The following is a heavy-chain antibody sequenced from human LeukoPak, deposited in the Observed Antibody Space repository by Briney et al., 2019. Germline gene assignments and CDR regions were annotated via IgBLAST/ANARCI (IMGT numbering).Heavy chain of an antibody. CDR3: ARDHDYGDYSDAFDI. J-gene: IGHJ3*02. D-gene: IGHD4-17*01. Sequence: GGSLRLSCAASGFTFSSYSMNWVRQAPGKGLEWVSSISSSSSYIYYADSVKGRFTISRDNAKNSLYLQMNSLRAEDTAVYYCARDHDYGDYSDAFDIWGQGTMVTVSS. CDR1: GFTFSSYS. V-gene: IGHV3-21*01. CDR2: ISSSSSYI.